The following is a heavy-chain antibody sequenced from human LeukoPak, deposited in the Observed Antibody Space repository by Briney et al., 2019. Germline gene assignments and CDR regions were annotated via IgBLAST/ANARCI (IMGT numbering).Heavy chain of an antibody. J-gene: IGHJ3*02. CDR2: ISGGDGST. V-gene: IGHV3-23*01. CDR3: AKGRSAYYLGRAGAFDI. Sequence: GGSLRLSCAASGFNFNTYAMSWVRQAPGKGLEWVSAISGGDGSTYNADSVKGRFTISRDNSMNTLYLHMNSLRAEDTAVYYCAKGRSAYYLGRAGAFDIWGQGTLV. CDR1: GFNFNTYA. D-gene: IGHD3-22*01.